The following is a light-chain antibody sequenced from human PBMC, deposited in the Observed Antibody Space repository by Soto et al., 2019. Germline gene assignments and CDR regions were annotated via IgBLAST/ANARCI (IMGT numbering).Light chain of an antibody. CDR1: QDITNY. V-gene: IGKV1-33*01. CDR2: DAS. Sequence: IPMTQSPSTLSASLGYRDTITFQASQDITNYLHWFQQKPGKAPKLLIYDASNLETGVPSRFSGSGSGTDFTFTISSLQPEDIATYYCQQYDNLPLTFGGGTKVDIK. CDR3: QQYDNLPLT. J-gene: IGKJ4*01.